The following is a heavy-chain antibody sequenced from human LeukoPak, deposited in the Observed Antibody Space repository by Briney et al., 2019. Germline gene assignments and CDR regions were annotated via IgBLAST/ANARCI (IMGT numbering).Heavy chain of an antibody. Sequence: PGGSLRLSCTAAGFAFSTYFMHWVRQAPGKGLEYVSSIGADGTDIYYANSVNGRFTISRDNSKNTLYLQMGSLRPEDKAIYYCARELPSSGYFDYWGQGTLVTVSS. D-gene: IGHD3-22*01. CDR3: ARELPSSGYFDY. CDR1: GFAFSTYF. J-gene: IGHJ4*02. CDR2: IGADGTDI. V-gene: IGHV3-64*01.